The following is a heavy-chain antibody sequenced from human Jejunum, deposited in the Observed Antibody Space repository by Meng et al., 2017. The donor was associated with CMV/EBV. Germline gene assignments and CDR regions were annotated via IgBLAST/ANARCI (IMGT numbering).Heavy chain of an antibody. J-gene: IGHJ4*02. D-gene: IGHD6-19*01. CDR3: ATGVADFEY. CDR2: MNPNRGTT. CDR1: RYTFTSYD. V-gene: IGHV1-8*01. Sequence: QVHLGQSGAEVKKPGASVTVSCKASRYTFTSYDSICVRQGTGQGLEWMGWMNPNRGTTGYAQKFQGRVTMTRNISKSTAYMDLSSLRSEDTAVYYCATGVADFEYWGQGTLVTVSS.